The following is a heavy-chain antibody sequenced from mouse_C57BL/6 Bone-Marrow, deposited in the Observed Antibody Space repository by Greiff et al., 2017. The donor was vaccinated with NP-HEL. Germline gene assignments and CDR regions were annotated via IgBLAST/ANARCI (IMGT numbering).Heavy chain of an antibody. D-gene: IGHD2-4*01. CDR2: ISNGGGST. Sequence: EVKLMESGGGLVQPGGSLKLSCAASGFTFSDYYMYWVRQTPEKRLEWVAYISNGGGSTYYPDTVKGRFTISRDNAKNTLYLQMSRLKSEDTAMYYCAREGVYDYGAWFAYWGQGTLVTVSA. V-gene: IGHV5-12*01. CDR3: AREGVYDYGAWFAY. CDR1: GFTFSDYY. J-gene: IGHJ3*01.